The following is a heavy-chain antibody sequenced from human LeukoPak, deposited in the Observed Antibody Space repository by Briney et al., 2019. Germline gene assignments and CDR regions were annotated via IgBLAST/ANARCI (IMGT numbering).Heavy chain of an antibody. CDR2: ISHGETNK. CDR3: ARDSDSYGSGSYYLPGY. V-gene: IGHV3-30-3*01. Sequence: GGSLRLSCAASGFTFSSFSMHWVRQAPGKGLEWVALISHGETNKYYADSVKGRFTISRANFKNTVSLQMNSLRPEDTAVYYCARDSDSYGSGSYYLPGYWGQGTLVTVSS. D-gene: IGHD3-10*01. J-gene: IGHJ4*02. CDR1: GFTFSSFS.